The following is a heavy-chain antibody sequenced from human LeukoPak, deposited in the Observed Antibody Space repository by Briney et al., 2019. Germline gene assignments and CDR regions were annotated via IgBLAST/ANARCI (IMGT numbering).Heavy chain of an antibody. CDR1: GFTFSSYS. D-gene: IGHD3-3*01. Sequence: GGSLRLSCAASGFTFSSYSMNWVRQAPGKGLEWVSSISSSSSYIYYADSVKGRLTISRDNAKNSLYLQMNSLRAEDTAVYYCARDHATYDFWSGYISYFDYWGQGTLVTVSS. V-gene: IGHV3-21*01. CDR3: ARDHATYDFWSGYISYFDY. J-gene: IGHJ4*02. CDR2: ISSSSSYI.